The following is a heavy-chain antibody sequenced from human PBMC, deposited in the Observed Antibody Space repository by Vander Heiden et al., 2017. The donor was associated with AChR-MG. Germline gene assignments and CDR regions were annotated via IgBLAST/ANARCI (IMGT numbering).Heavy chain of an antibody. Sequence: EVQLVESGGGLVTPGGSLRLSCQACGFTFGSYGMSWVRQAPGKGLEWFSSISSSSSYIYYADSVKGRFTISRDNAKNSLYLQMNSLRAEDTAVYYCARGGRGVTTGAFDIWGQGTMVTVSS. V-gene: IGHV3-21*01. D-gene: IGHD4-17*01. CDR3: ARGGRGVTTGAFDI. CDR1: GFTFGSYG. J-gene: IGHJ3*02. CDR2: ISSSSSYI.